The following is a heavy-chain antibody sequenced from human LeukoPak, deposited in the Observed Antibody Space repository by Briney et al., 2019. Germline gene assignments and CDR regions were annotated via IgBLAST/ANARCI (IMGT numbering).Heavy chain of an antibody. CDR1: GYTFTSYD. CDR3: ARPGYSYGDAFDI. D-gene: IGHD5-18*01. Sequence: ASVKVSCKASGYTFTSYDINWVRQATGQGLEWMGWMNPNSGNTGYAQKFQGRVTITRNTSISTAYMELSSLRSKDTAVYYCARPGYSYGDAFDIWGQGTMVTVSS. J-gene: IGHJ3*02. V-gene: IGHV1-8*03. CDR2: MNPNSGNT.